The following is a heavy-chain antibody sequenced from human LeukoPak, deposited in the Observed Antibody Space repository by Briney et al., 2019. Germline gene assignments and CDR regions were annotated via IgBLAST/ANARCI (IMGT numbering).Heavy chain of an antibody. CDR1: GYTFTGYY. D-gene: IGHD3-3*01. Sequence: VASVKVSCKASGYTFTGYYMHWLRQAPGQGLEWMGWINPNSGGTNYAQKFQGRVTMTRDTSISTAYMELSRLRSDDTAVYYCARGSTIFGVVMSFDIWGQGTMVTVSS. V-gene: IGHV1-2*02. CDR3: ARGSTIFGVVMSFDI. CDR2: INPNSGGT. J-gene: IGHJ3*02.